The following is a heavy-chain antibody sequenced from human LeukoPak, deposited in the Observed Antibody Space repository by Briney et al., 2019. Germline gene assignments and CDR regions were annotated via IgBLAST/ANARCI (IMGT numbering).Heavy chain of an antibody. CDR1: GFTFSCYA. CDR2: ISGSGGST. J-gene: IGHJ4*02. CDR3: AEEGVSTGTRRGPGDY. Sequence: GGSLRLSCAASGFTFSCYAMSWVRQAPGKGLEWVSAISGSGGSTYYADSVKGRFTISRDNSKNTLYLQMNSLRAEDTAVYYCAEEGVSTGTRRGPGDYWGQGTLVTVSS. V-gene: IGHV3-23*01. D-gene: IGHD1-7*01.